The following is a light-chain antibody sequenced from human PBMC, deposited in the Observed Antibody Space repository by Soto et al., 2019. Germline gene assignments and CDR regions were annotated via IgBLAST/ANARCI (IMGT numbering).Light chain of an antibody. V-gene: IGKV1-5*03. Sequence: EIQMTQSPSTLSGSVGDRVTITCRASQTISSWLAWYQQKPGKAPKLLIYKASTLKSGVPSRFSGSGSGTEFTLTISSLQPDDFATYYCQQYNSYWTFGQGTKV. CDR1: QTISSW. CDR2: KAS. CDR3: QQYNSYWT. J-gene: IGKJ1*01.